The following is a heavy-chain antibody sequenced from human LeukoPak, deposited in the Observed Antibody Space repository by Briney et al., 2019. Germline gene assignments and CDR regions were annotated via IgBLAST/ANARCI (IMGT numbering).Heavy chain of an antibody. CDR1: GGSISSSSYY. CDR3: ARYRVFRSFTRGENWFDP. V-gene: IGHV4-39*01. D-gene: IGHD1-1*01. Sequence: SETLSLXCTVSGGSISSSSYYWGWIRQPPGKGLEWIGSIYYSGSTYYNPSLKSRVTISVDTSKNQFSLKLSSVTAADTAVYYCARYRVFRSFTRGENWFDPWGQGTLVTVPS. CDR2: IYYSGST. J-gene: IGHJ5*02.